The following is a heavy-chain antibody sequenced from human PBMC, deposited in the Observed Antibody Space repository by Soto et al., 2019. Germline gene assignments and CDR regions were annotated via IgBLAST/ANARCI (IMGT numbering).Heavy chain of an antibody. CDR3: ARGDYYGSGRSGIDY. CDR2: IYYSGST. D-gene: IGHD3-10*01. J-gene: IGHJ4*02. V-gene: IGHV4-59*01. Sequence: ETLFLTCTVSGGSISSYYWSWIRQPPGKGLEWIGYIYYSGSTNYNPSLKSRVTISVDTSKNQFSLKLSSVTAADTAVYYCARGDYYGSGRSGIDYWGQGTLVTVSS. CDR1: GGSISSYY.